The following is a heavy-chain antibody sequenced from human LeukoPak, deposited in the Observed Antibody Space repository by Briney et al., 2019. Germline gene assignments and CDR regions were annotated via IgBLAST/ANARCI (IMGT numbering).Heavy chain of an antibody. CDR1: GYTFTSYG. J-gene: IGHJ5*02. V-gene: IGHV1-18*01. CDR3: ARDEAARPEGNWFDP. Sequence: GASVKVSCKASGYTFTSYGISWVRQAPGQGLEWMGWISAYNGNTNYAQKLQGRVTMTTDTSTSTAYMELRSLRSDDTAVYYCARDEAARPEGNWFDPWGQGTLVTVSS. D-gene: IGHD6-6*01. CDR2: ISAYNGNT.